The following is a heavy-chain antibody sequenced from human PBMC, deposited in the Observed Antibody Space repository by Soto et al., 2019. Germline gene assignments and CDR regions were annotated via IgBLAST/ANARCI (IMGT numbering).Heavy chain of an antibody. Sequence: PGGSLRLSCAASGFTFSSYGMNWVRQAPGKGLEWVSYISSSGSTIYYADSVKGRFTISRDNAKNSLYLQMNSLRAEDTAVYYCARDHSSGWYEFHSGVDYWGQGTLVTVSS. CDR1: GFTFSSYG. CDR3: ARDHSSGWYEFHSGVDY. D-gene: IGHD6-19*01. V-gene: IGHV3-48*03. CDR2: ISSSGSTI. J-gene: IGHJ4*02.